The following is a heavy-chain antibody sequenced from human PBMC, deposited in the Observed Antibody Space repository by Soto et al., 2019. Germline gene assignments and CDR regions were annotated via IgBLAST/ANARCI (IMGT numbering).Heavy chain of an antibody. D-gene: IGHD3-9*01. V-gene: IGHV4-4*02. Sequence: QVQLQESGPGLVKPSGTLSLTCAVSGGSISSSHWWTWVRQSPGKGLEYIGEISHSGTSNSNPSLKSRGTLTVDQSKNHFSLTLTSVTAADTAVYYCARVVLTITRGAFDAWGQGTLVIVSS. CDR1: GGSISSSHW. CDR3: ARVVLTITRGAFDA. J-gene: IGHJ3*01. CDR2: ISHSGTS.